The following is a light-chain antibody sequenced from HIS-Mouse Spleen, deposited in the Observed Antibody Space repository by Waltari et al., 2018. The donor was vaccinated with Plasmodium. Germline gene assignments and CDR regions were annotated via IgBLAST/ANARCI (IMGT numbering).Light chain of an antibody. CDR3: QQYYSYPFT. Sequence: IRMTPSPSSFSASTGDSVTITCRASQGISSYFAWYQQKPGKAPTLLIDAASTLQSGVPSRFSGSGAGTDFTLTISCLQSEDFATYYCQQYYSYPFTFGPGTKVDIK. J-gene: IGKJ3*01. V-gene: IGKV1-8*01. CDR1: QGISSY. CDR2: AAS.